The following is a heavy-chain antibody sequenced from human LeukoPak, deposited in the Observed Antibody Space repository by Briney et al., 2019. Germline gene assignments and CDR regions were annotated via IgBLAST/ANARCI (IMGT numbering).Heavy chain of an antibody. J-gene: IGHJ4*02. V-gene: IGHV4-39*02. CDR3: AKRDDRAGNLVHL. CDR2: IYYSGST. CDR1: GGSIRGGSHY. Sequence: SETLSLTCTVSGGSIRGGSHYWAWIRQPPGNGLEWIGNIYYSGSTYYNPSLENRVTISIDTSKNHFSLKLSSLSAADTSVYYCAKRDDRAGNLVHLWGQGTLVSVS. D-gene: IGHD6-13*01.